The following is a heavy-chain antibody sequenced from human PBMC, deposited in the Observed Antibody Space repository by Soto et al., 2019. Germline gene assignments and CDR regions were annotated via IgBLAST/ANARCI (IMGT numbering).Heavy chain of an antibody. CDR1: GYTFTGYY. CDR3: ARVVNKVSYGMDV. D-gene: IGHD1-20*01. CDR2: INPNSGGT. V-gene: IGHV1-2*04. J-gene: IGHJ6*02. Sequence: ASVKVSCKASGYTFTGYYMHWVRQAPGQGLEWMGWINPNSGGTNYAQKFQGWVTMTRDTSISTAYMELSRLRSDDTAVYYCARVVNKVSYGMDVWGQGTTVTVSS.